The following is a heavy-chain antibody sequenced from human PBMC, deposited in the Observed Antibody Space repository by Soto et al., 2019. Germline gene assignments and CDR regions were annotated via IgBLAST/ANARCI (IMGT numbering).Heavy chain of an antibody. D-gene: IGHD2-2*01. CDR3: ATLYCSSTSCFNYYYYGMDV. CDR2: FDPEDGET. CDR1: GYTLTELS. J-gene: IGHJ6*02. Sequence: ASVKVSCKVSGYTLTELSMHWVRQAPGKGLEWMGGFDPEDGETIYAQKFQGRVTMTEDTSTDTAYMELSSLRSEDTAVYYCATLYCSSTSCFNYYYYGMDVWGQGTPVTVSS. V-gene: IGHV1-24*01.